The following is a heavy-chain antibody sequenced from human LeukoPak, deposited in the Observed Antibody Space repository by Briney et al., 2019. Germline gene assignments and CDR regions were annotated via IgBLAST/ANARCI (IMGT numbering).Heavy chain of an antibody. CDR3: ARQSWTIPGWFDP. D-gene: IGHD3/OR15-3a*01. CDR2: IYHSGST. Sequence: SGTLSLTCAVSGGSISSSNWWSWVRQPPGKGLEWIGEIYHSGSTNYNPSLKSRVTISVDNSKNQFSLKLSSVTAADTAVYYCARQSWTIPGWFDPWGQGTLVTVSS. J-gene: IGHJ5*02. CDR1: GGSISSSNW. V-gene: IGHV4-4*02.